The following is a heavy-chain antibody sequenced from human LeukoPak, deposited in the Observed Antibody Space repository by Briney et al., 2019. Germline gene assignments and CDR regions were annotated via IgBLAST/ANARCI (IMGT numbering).Heavy chain of an antibody. J-gene: IGHJ4*02. Sequence: SETLSLTCTVSGGSISGNSYFWGWIRQPPGKGLEWIVGMYYSGSTYYNPSLKSRVTVSVDTSKNQFSLKLSSVTSTDTAVYYCATIVGSTKVDDWGQGTLVTVSS. CDR2: MYYSGST. D-gene: IGHD1-26*01. CDR3: ATIVGSTKVDD. CDR1: GGSISGNSYF. V-gene: IGHV4-39*01.